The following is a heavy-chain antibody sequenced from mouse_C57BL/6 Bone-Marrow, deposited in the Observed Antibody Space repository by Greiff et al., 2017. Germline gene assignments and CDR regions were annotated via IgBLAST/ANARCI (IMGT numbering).Heavy chain of an antibody. CDR3: ARWWLRFAN. V-gene: IGHV1-81*01. D-gene: IGHD1-1*02. J-gene: IGHJ3*01. CDR2: IYPRSGNT. Sequence: QVQLKQSGAELARPGASVKLSCKASGYTFTSYGISWVKQRTGQGLEWIGEIYPRSGNTYYNEKFKGKATLTADKSSSTAYMELRSLTSEDSAVYFWARWWLRFANCGKGTLVTVAA. CDR1: GYTFTSYG.